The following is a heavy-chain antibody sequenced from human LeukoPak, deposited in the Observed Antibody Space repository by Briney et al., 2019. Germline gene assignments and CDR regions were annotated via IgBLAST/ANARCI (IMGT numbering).Heavy chain of an antibody. D-gene: IGHD2/OR15-2a*01. J-gene: IGHJ6*02. CDR1: GFTFSSYA. V-gene: IGHV3-30-3*01. Sequence: GGSLRLSCAASGFTFSSYAMHWVRQAPGKGLEWVAVISYDGSNKYCADSVKGRFTISRDNSKNTLYLQMNSLRAEDTAVYYCARSIDVTYYYYSMDVWGQGTTVTVSS. CDR2: ISYDGSNK. CDR3: ARSIDVTYYYYSMDV.